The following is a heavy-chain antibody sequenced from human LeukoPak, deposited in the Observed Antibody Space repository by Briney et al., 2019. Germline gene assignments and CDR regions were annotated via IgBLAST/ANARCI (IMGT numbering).Heavy chain of an antibody. D-gene: IGHD2-2*01. Sequence: GGSLRLSCAASGFTFSSYSMNWVRQAPGKGLEWVSSISSSSYIYYADSVKGRFTVSRDNAKNSLYLQMNSLRAEDTAVYYCARDRLRYCSSTSCYADYWGQGTLVTVSS. J-gene: IGHJ4*02. CDR1: GFTFSSYS. V-gene: IGHV3-21*01. CDR2: ISSSSYI. CDR3: ARDRLRYCSSTSCYADY.